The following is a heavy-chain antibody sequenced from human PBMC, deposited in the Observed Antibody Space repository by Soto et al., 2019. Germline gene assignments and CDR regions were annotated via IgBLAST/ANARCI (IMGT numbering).Heavy chain of an antibody. CDR1: GGSISSGGYS. Sequence: PSETLSLTCAVSGGSISSGGYSWSWIRQPPGKGLEWIGYIYHSGSTYYNPSLTCGVTIAVVRCKNQFSLKLSAVTAADTAVYYCARNLYGSGSYYNTNNWFVPRGQGTLVTVSP. D-gene: IGHD3-10*01. V-gene: IGHV4-30-2*01. CDR2: IYHSGST. CDR3: ARNLYGSGSYYNTNNWFVP. J-gene: IGHJ5*02.